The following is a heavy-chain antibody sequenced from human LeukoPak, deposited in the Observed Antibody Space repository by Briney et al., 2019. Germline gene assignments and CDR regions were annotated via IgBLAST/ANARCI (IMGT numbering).Heavy chain of an antibody. V-gene: IGHV1-8*02. J-gene: IGHJ4*02. D-gene: IGHD5-18*01. Sequence: ASVKVSCKASGYTFTSYGISWVRQAPGQGLEWMGWMNPNSGNTGYAQKFQGRVTMTRNTSISTAYMELSSLRSEDTAVYYCARVKRNTAMVMSYWGQGTLVTVSS. CDR1: GYTFTSYG. CDR3: ARVKRNTAMVMSY. CDR2: MNPNSGNT.